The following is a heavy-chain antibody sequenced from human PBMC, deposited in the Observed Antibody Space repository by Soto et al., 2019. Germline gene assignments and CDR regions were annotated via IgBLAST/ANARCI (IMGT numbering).Heavy chain of an antibody. Sequence: QPGGSLRLSCSASGFTFSSYAMHWVRQAPGKGLEYVSAISSNGGSTYYADSVKGRFTISRDNSKNTLYLQISSLRAEDTAVYYCVKEFKRGIVVVPAAMGEGGYYYYGMDVWGQGTTVTVSS. CDR3: VKEFKRGIVVVPAAMGEGGYYYYGMDV. D-gene: IGHD2-2*01. CDR1: GFTFSSYA. J-gene: IGHJ6*02. CDR2: ISSNGGST. V-gene: IGHV3-64D*06.